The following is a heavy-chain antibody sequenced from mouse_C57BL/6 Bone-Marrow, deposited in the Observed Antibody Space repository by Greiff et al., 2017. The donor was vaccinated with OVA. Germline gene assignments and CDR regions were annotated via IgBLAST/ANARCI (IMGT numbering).Heavy chain of an antibody. CDR3: ARHDGSSYGYFDV. CDR2: IHPNSGST. V-gene: IGHV1-64*01. CDR1: GYTFTSYW. J-gene: IGHJ1*03. Sequence: VQLQQPGAELVKPGASVKLSCKASGYTFTSYWMHWVKQRPGQGLEWIGMIHPNSGSTNYNEKFKSKATLTVDKSSSTAYMQLSSLTSEDSAVYYCARHDGSSYGYFDVWGTGTTVTVSS. D-gene: IGHD1-1*01.